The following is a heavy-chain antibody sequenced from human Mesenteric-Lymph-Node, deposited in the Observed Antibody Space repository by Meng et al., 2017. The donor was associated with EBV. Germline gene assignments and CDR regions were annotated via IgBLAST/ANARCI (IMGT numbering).Heavy chain of an antibody. CDR2: IRTSTGNP. V-gene: IGHV7-4-1*02. CDR3: ARDLRSGSYDY. Sequence: QVQRVQSGAELHAPDASVNVCCKASRYTFIGYSINWPRQAAGQGLEWMGYIRTSTGNPTYAQGFTGRFVFSLDTSVSTAYLQISSLKAEDTAVYYCARDLRSGSYDYWGQGTLVTVSS. D-gene: IGHD1-26*01. CDR1: RYTFIGYS. J-gene: IGHJ4*02.